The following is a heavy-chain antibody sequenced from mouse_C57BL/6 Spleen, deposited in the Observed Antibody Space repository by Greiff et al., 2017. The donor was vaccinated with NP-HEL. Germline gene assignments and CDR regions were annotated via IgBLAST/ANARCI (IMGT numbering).Heavy chain of an antibody. D-gene: IGHD1-1*01. J-gene: IGHJ2*01. CDR3: AREIYYYGSSYFDY. Sequence: EVQLVESGPGLVKPSQSLSLTCSVTGYSITSGYYWNWIRQFPGNKLEWMGYISYDGSNNYNPSLKNRISITRDTSKNQFFLKLNSVTTEDTATYYCAREIYYYGSSYFDYWGQGTTLIVSS. V-gene: IGHV3-6*01. CDR2: ISYDGSN. CDR1: GYSITSGYY.